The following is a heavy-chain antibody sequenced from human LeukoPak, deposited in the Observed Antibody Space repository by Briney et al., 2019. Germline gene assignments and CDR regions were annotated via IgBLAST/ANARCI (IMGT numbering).Heavy chain of an antibody. CDR3: ARGLYSSINRKHYYYMDV. D-gene: IGHD6-13*01. Sequence: ASVKVSCKASGYTFTGYYMHWVRQAPGQGLEWMGWINPNSGGTNYAQKFQGRVTMTRDTSISTAYMELSRLRSDDTAVYYCARGLYSSINRKHYYYMDVWGKGTTVTVSS. J-gene: IGHJ6*03. V-gene: IGHV1-2*02. CDR1: GYTFTGYY. CDR2: INPNSGGT.